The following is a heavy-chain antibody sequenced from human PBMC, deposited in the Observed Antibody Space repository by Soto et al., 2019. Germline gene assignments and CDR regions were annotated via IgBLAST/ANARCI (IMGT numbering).Heavy chain of an antibody. V-gene: IGHV3-15*01. D-gene: IGHD6-13*01. Sequence: GGSLRLSCAASGFTFSSYAMSWVRQAPGKGLEWVGRIKSKTDGGTTDYAAPVKGRFTISRDDSKNTLYLQMNSLKTEDTAVYYCTGIAAAGTSGYYYGMDVWGQGTTVTVSS. CDR2: IKSKTDGGTT. J-gene: IGHJ6*02. CDR3: TGIAAAGTSGYYYGMDV. CDR1: GFTFSSYA.